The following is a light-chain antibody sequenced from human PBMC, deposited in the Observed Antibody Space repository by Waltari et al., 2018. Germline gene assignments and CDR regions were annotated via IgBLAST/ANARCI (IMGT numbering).Light chain of an antibody. CDR1: QTISSY. Sequence: DIQMTQSPSSLSASVGDRVTLTCRASQTISSYLNWYQQKPGKAPKFLIYAASNIGSGVPSRFSGSRSGTEFTLTISSLQPEDFATYYCQQTSSSQITFGQGTGLELK. J-gene: IGKJ5*01. CDR3: QQTSSSQIT. CDR2: AAS. V-gene: IGKV1-39*01.